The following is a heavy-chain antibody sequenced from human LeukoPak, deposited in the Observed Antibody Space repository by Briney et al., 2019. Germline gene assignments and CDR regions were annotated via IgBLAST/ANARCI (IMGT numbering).Heavy chain of an antibody. CDR1: GGSISSYY. Sequence: SETLSLTCTVSGGSISSYYWSWIRQPPGKGLEWIGYIYYSGSTNYNPSLKSRVTISVDTSKNQFSLKLSSVTAADTAVYYCARVGIAGSGSFDYWGQGTLVTVSS. D-gene: IGHD3-10*01. CDR2: IYYSGST. CDR3: ARVGIAGSGSFDY. V-gene: IGHV4-59*01. J-gene: IGHJ4*02.